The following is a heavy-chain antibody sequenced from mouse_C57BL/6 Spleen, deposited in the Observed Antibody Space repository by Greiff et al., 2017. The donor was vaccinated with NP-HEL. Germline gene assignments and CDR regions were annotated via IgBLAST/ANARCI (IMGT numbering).Heavy chain of an antibody. CDR1: GYAFSSYW. D-gene: IGHD1-1*01. CDR2: IYPGDGDT. Sequence: VQLQQSGAELVKPGASVKISCKASGYAFSSYWMNWVKQRPGKGLEWIGQIYPGDGDTNYNGKFKGKATLTADKSSSTAYMQLSSLTSEDSAVYFCARSSSYEAWFAYWGQGTLVTVSA. V-gene: IGHV1-80*01. CDR3: ARSSSYEAWFAY. J-gene: IGHJ3*01.